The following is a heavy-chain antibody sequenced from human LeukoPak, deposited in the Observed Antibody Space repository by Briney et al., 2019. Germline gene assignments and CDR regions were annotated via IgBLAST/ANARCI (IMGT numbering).Heavy chain of an antibody. J-gene: IGHJ4*02. D-gene: IGHD5-18*01. CDR2: IYPGDSDT. Sequence: GESLKISCKGSGYSFTNYWIGWVRQMPGKGLEWMGIIYPGDSDTRYSPSFQGQVTISADKSISTAYLQWSSLKASDTAMYYCARLTVSVDTAMGLYYFDYWGQGTLVTVSS. CDR3: ARLTVSVDTAMGLYYFDY. V-gene: IGHV5-51*01. CDR1: GYSFTNYW.